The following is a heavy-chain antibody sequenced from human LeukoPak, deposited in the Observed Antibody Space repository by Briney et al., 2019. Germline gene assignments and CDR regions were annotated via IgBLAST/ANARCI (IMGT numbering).Heavy chain of an antibody. J-gene: IGHJ3*02. CDR2: INPSGGST. CDR1: GYTFTSYY. CDR3: AKAPGIAAAGTPNAFDI. D-gene: IGHD6-13*01. V-gene: IGHV1-46*01. Sequence: ASVKVSCKASGYTFTSYYMHWVRQAPGQGLEWMGIINPSGGSTSYAQKFQGRVTITADKSTSTAYMELSSLRSEDTAVYYCAKAPGIAAAGTPNAFDIWGQGTMVTVSS.